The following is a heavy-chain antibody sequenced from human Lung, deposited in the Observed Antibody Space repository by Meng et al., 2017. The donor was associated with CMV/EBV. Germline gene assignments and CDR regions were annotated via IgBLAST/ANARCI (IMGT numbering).Heavy chain of an antibody. D-gene: IGHD3-3*01. CDR3: ARDAPWITISGVGLCGLDG. J-gene: IGHJ6*02. Sequence: ASVKVSXKASGYTFSSYDITWVRQAPGQGLEWMGWISDYNGNTKYAEKFQDRVTMTTDTSTSTAYMELRSLTSDDTAMYYCARDAPWITISGVGLCGLDGWGQGTTVTVSS. V-gene: IGHV1-18*01. CDR1: GYTFSSYD. CDR2: ISDYNGNT.